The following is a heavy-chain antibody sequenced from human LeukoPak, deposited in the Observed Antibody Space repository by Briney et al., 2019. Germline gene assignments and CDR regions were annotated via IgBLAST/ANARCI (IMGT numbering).Heavy chain of an antibody. CDR3: ARGQRAAASFDY. Sequence: GGSLRLSCAASGFAFSYYAMSWVRQAPGKGLEWVSLIYLGGSTYYADSVKGRFTISRDNSKNTLYLQMNSLRADDTAVYYCARGQRAAASFDYWGQGTLVTVSS. J-gene: IGHJ4*02. D-gene: IGHD6-13*01. CDR2: IYLGGST. V-gene: IGHV3-66*01. CDR1: GFAFSYYA.